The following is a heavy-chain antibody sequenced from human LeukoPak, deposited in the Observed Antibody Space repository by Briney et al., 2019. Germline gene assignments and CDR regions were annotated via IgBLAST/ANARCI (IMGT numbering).Heavy chain of an antibody. CDR2: IIPLFGAA. J-gene: IGHJ6*03. V-gene: IGHV1-69*06. Sequence: GASVKVSCKASGGTFSSYAINWLRQAPGQGLEWMGGIIPLFGAANSAQKFQGRVTITADKSTSTAYMDLSGLRSEDTAVYFCARSPASYGSGYYYMDVWGKGTTVTVSS. D-gene: IGHD3-10*01. CDR1: GGTFSSYA. CDR3: ARSPASYGSGYYYMDV.